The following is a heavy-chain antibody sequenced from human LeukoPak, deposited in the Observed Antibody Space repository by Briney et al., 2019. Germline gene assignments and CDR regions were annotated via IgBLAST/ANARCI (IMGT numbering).Heavy chain of an antibody. J-gene: IGHJ4*02. CDR2: INAGNGNT. D-gene: IGHD6-19*01. V-gene: IGHV1-3*01. Sequence: ASVKVSCKASGYTFTSYAMRWVRQAPGQRLEWMGWINAGNGNTKYSQKFQGRVTITRDTSASTAYMELSSLRSEDTAVYYCARTIAVAGTPLGYWGQGTLVTVSS. CDR1: GYTFTSYA. CDR3: ARTIAVAGTPLGY.